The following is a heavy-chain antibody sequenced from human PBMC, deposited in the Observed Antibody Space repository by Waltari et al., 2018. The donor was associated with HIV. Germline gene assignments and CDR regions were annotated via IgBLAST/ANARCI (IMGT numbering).Heavy chain of an antibody. CDR3: AKGLGYYYYYYGMDV. CDR1: GFPFSSYA. V-gene: IGHV3-30*18. Sequence: QVQLVDSGGGVVQPGRSLRLSCAAAGFPFSSYALPGVRQAPGKGLEGVAVRSYDGSNKYYTDAVKGRFTLSRDNSKNTLYLQMNSLRAEDTAVYYCAKGLGYYYYYYGMDVWGQGTTVTVSS. D-gene: IGHD3-16*01. J-gene: IGHJ6*02. CDR2: RSYDGSNK.